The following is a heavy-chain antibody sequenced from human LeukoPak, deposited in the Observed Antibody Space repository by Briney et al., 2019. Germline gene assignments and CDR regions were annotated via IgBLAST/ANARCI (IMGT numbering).Heavy chain of an antibody. CDR3: ARTRRYYYYYGMDV. J-gene: IGHJ6*02. Sequence: PSETLSLTCAVYGGSFSGYYWSWIRQAPGKGLEWVAVISYDGSNKYYADSVKGRFTISRDNSKNTLYLQMNSLRAEDTAVYYCARTRRYYYYYGMDVWGQGTTVTVSS. V-gene: IGHV3-30-3*01. CDR2: ISYDGSNK. CDR1: GGSFSGYY.